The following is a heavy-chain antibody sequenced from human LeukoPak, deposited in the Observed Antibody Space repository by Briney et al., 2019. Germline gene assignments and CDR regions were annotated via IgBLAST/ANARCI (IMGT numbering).Heavy chain of an antibody. J-gene: IGHJ4*02. CDR1: GGSISSYY. V-gene: IGHV4-59*01. Sequence: AETLSLTCTVSGGSISSYYWLWLRQPPGKGLEWIGYIYYSWSTNYNPSLKSRVTISVDTSKNQFSLKLSSVTAADTAVYYCARSPYYYDSSGYPYYFDYWGQGTLVTVSS. CDR3: ARSPYYYDSSGYPYYFDY. D-gene: IGHD3-22*01. CDR2: IYYSWST.